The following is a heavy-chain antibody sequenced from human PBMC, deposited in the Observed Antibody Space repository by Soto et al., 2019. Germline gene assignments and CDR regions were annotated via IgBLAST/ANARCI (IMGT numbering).Heavy chain of an antibody. V-gene: IGHV3-33*01. D-gene: IGHD3-22*01. CDR3: ARVGTKYHYDSGVHYTD. CDR2: IWFDGSTE. CDR1: GFSFSRYD. J-gene: IGHJ1*01. Sequence: QVQLVESGGGVVQPGKSLRLSCAASGFSFSRYDMHWVRQAPGQGLEWVALIWFDGSTEYYADSVKGRFSISRDNSKNTLSLLLNSLRVEDTAVYYCARVGTKYHYDSGVHYTDWGQGTLVTVSS.